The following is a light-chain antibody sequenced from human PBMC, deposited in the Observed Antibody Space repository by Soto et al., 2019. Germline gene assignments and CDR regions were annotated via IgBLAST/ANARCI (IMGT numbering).Light chain of an antibody. CDR3: QQSNNWPYT. Sequence: DIVMTHSPATLSVSPGERATLSCRASQSVRDNLAWYQQKPGQAPRLHIYGASTRATGIPARFSGSGSGTEFTLTINSLQSEDFALYFCQQSNNWPYTFGQGTKLEIK. CDR1: QSVRDN. J-gene: IGKJ2*01. CDR2: GAS. V-gene: IGKV3-15*01.